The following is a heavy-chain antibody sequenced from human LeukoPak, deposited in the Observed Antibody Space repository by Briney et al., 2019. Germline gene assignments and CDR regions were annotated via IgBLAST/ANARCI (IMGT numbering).Heavy chain of an antibody. J-gene: IGHJ6*03. CDR2: IYNSGST. V-gene: IGHV4-59*11. CDR3: ARDSRYSDNSGYYYSHYYMDV. D-gene: IGHD3-22*01. CDR1: GGSISCHY. Sequence: SETLSLTCTVSGGSISCHYWSWIRQPPGKGLEWIGYIYNSGSTNYNPSLMSRVTISVDTSKNQFSLNLSSVTAADTAVYYCARDSRYSDNSGYYYSHYYMDVWGKGTTVTVSS.